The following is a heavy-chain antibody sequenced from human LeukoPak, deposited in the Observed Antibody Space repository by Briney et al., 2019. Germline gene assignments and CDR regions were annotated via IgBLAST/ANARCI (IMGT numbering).Heavy chain of an antibody. D-gene: IGHD3-3*01. V-gene: IGHV1-18*01. CDR3: ARRSNYDFWSGYYPDY. J-gene: IGHJ4*02. CDR2: ISAYNGNT. CDR1: GYTFTSYG. Sequence: ASVKVSCKASGYTFTSYGISWVRQAPGQGLEWMGWISAYNGNTNYAQKLQGRVTMTTDTSTSTAYMELRSLRSDDTAVYYCARRSNYDFWSGYYPDYWGQGTLVTASS.